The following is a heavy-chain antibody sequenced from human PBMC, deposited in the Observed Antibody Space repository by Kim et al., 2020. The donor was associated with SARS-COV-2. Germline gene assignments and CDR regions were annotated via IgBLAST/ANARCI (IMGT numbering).Heavy chain of an antibody. V-gene: IGHV4-34*01. CDR3: AGSSWSVLYYYYGMDV. CDR2: INHSGST. Sequence: SETLSLTCTVYGGSFSGYYCCWIRQRQGTGLEWIGEINHSGSTNYNPTLKSRVTISVDTSKNQFSLTLSSVTAADTAVYYCAGSSWSVLYYYYGMDVWGQGTTVSVSS. J-gene: IGHJ6*02. CDR1: GGSFSGYY. D-gene: IGHD6-6*01.